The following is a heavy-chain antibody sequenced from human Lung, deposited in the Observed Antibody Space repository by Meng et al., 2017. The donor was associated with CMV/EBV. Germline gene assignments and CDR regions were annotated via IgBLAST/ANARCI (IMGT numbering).Heavy chain of an antibody. CDR3: ARDLVPEGYGRDV. CDR2: INPSGGST. D-gene: IGHD2-2*01. CDR1: GYTFTSYY. J-gene: IGHJ6*02. V-gene: IGHV1-46*01. Sequence: ASXXVSXKASGYTFTSYYMHWVRQAPGQGLEWMGIINPSGGSTSYAQKFQGRVTMTRDTSTSTVYMELSSLRSEDTAVYYCARDLVPEGYGRDVWGQGTTVTVSS.